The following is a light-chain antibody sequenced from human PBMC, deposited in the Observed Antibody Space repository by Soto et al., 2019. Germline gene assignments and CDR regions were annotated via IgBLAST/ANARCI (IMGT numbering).Light chain of an antibody. CDR1: SSNIGAGYD. Sequence: QSVLTQPPSVSAAPGQRVTISCTGSSSNIGAGYDVHWYQQLPGTAPKLLIYGNSNRPSGVPDRFSGSKSGTSASLAITGLRAEDEADYYCQSYDSRLSGSRVFGGGTKLTVL. V-gene: IGLV1-40*01. CDR2: GNS. CDR3: QSYDSRLSGSRV. J-gene: IGLJ3*02.